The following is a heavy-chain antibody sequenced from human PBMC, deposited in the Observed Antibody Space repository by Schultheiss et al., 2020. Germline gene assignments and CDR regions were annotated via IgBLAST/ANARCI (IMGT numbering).Heavy chain of an antibody. D-gene: IGHD2-2*03. V-gene: IGHV4-39*07. J-gene: IGHJ3*02. CDR3: ARWIGDAFDI. Sequence: SETLSLTCTVSGGSISSSSYYWGWIRQPPGKGLEWIGEINHSGSTNYNPSLKSRVTISVDTSKNQFSLKLSSVTAADTAVYYCARWIGDAFDIWGQGTMVTVSS. CDR2: INHSGST. CDR1: GGSISSSSYY.